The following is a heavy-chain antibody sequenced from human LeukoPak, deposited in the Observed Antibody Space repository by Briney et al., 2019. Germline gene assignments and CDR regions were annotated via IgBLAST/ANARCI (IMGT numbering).Heavy chain of an antibody. CDR1: GGSFSGYY. J-gene: IGHJ3*02. Sequence: PSETLSLTCAVYGGSFSGYYWSWIRQPPGKGLEWIGEINHSGSTNYNPSLKSRVTISVDTSKNQFSLKLSSVAAADTAVYYCAREEHPPSRAFDIWGQGTMVTVSS. CDR2: INHSGST. V-gene: IGHV4-34*01. CDR3: AREEHPPSRAFDI. D-gene: IGHD1/OR15-1a*01.